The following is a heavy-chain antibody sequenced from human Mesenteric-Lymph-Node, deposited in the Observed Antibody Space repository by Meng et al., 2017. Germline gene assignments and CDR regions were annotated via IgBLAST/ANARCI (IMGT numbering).Heavy chain of an antibody. CDR2: MNPNSGNT. Sequence: ASVKVSCKASGYTFTSYSISWVRQATGQGLEWMGWMNPNSGNTGYAQKFQGRVTITRNTSISTAYMELSSLTSVDTAVYYCARGTVLGRPYYFDFWGQGTLVTVSS. CDR1: GYTFTSYS. V-gene: IGHV1-8*03. CDR3: ARGTVLGRPYYFDF. D-gene: IGHD1-26*01. J-gene: IGHJ4*02.